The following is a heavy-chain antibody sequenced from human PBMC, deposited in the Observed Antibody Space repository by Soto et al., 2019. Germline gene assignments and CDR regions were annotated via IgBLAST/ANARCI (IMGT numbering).Heavy chain of an antibody. CDR1: GGSISSYY. D-gene: IGHD6-19*01. CDR3: ARDRRWLVQGSYYYYGMDV. V-gene: IGHV4-59*01. J-gene: IGHJ6*02. Sequence: SETLSLTCTVSGGSISSYYWSWIRQPPGKGLEWIGYIYYSGSTNYNPSLKSRVTISVDTSKNQFSLKLSSVTAADTAVYYCARDRRWLVQGSYYYYGMDVWGQGTTVTVSS. CDR2: IYYSGST.